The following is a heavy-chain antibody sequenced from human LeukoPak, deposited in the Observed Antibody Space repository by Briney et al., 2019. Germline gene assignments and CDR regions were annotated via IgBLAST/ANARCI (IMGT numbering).Heavy chain of an antibody. CDR2: IIPIFGTA. D-gene: IGHD5-18*01. J-gene: IGHJ4*02. Sequence: ASVMVSCKASGGTFSSYAISWVRQAPGQGLEWMGRIIPIFGTANYAQKFQGRVTITTDESTSTAYMELSSLRSEDTAVYYCARAGVYSYDLDYWGQGTLVTVSS. V-gene: IGHV1-69*05. CDR3: ARAGVYSYDLDY. CDR1: GGTFSSYA.